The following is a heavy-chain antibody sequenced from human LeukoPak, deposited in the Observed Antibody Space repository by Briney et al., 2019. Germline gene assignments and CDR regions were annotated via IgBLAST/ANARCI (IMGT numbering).Heavy chain of an antibody. Sequence: PSETLSLTCTVSGGSISSSSYYGGWIRQPPGKGLEWIGSIYYSGSTYYNPSLKSRVTISADTSKNQFSLKLRSVTAADAAVYYCARDVTYNGDDFRRPGKFDYWGQGTVVSVSS. CDR1: GGSISSSSYY. V-gene: IGHV4-39*07. J-gene: IGHJ4*02. CDR2: IYYSGST. D-gene: IGHD5-12*01. CDR3: ARDVTYNGDDFRRPGKFDY.